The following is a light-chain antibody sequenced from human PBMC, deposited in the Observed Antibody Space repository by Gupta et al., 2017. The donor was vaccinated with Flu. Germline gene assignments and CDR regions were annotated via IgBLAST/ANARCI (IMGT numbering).Light chain of an antibody. J-gene: IGKJ2*01. CDR1: QSISRH. CDR3: QQTFSNPPR. CDR2: TTS. Sequence: DIQVTQSPASLSAFVGDRVTITCRASQSISRHLNCYQQRPGEAPKLLIYTTSNLQHGVPSRFSGSGSGTDFTLTIMSLQPEDFASYCCQQTFSNPPRFGQGTKLVIK. V-gene: IGKV1-39*01.